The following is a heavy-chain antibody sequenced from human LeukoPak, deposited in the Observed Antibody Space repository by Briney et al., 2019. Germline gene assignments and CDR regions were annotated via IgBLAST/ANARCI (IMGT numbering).Heavy chain of an antibody. CDR1: GGSVSSGIYY. CDR2: ILYNGST. CDR3: ARGITMFWGPLNWFDP. J-gene: IGHJ5*02. V-gene: IGHV4-61*01. Sequence: SETLSLTCTVSGGSVSSGIYYCSWIRQPPGEGLEWIGHILYNGSTDYNPSLKGRVTISVDTSKNQFSLKLGSVTAADTAVYYCARGITMFWGPLNWFDPWGQGTLVTVSS. D-gene: IGHD3-10*01.